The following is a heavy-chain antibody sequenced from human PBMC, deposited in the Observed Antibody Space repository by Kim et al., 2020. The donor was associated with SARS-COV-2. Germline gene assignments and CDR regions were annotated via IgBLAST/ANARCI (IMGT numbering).Heavy chain of an antibody. V-gene: IGHV3-30*03. CDR3: VAAAATGY. Sequence: GGSLRLSCAASGFTFSSYGMHWVRQAPGKGLEWVAVISYDGSNKYYADSVKGRFTISRDNSKNTLYLQMNSLRAEDTAVYYCVAAAATGYWGQGTLVTVSS. J-gene: IGHJ4*02. CDR1: GFTFSSYG. D-gene: IGHD6-13*01. CDR2: ISYDGSNK.